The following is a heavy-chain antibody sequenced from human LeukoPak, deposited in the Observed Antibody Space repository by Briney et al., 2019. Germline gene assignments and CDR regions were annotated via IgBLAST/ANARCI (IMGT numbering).Heavy chain of an antibody. CDR1: GYSFTSYW. CDR2: IYPGDSDT. Sequence: GESLKISCKGSGYSFTSYWIGWVPQMPGKGLEWMGIIYPGDSDTRYSPSFQGQVTISADKSISTAYLQWSSLKASDTAMYYCARTRLSEGSEINWFDPWGQGTLVTVSS. J-gene: IGHJ5*02. V-gene: IGHV5-51*01. CDR3: ARTRLSEGSEINWFDP. D-gene: IGHD6-25*01.